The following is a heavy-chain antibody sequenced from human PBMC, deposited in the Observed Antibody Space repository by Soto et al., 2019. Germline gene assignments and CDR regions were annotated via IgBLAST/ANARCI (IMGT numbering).Heavy chain of an antibody. D-gene: IGHD3-9*01. Sequence: ASVKVSCKASGYTFTSYGISGVRQAPGEGLEWMGWISAYNGNTNYAQKLQGRVTMTTDTSTSTAYMELRSLRSDDTAVYYCARNGLLRYFDWSSIDYWGQGTLVIVSS. J-gene: IGHJ4*02. CDR1: GYTFTSYG. CDR2: ISAYNGNT. CDR3: ARNGLLRYFDWSSIDY. V-gene: IGHV1-18*04.